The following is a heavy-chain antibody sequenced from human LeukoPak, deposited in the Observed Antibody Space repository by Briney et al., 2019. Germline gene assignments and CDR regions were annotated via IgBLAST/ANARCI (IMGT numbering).Heavy chain of an antibody. J-gene: IGHJ6*03. CDR2: IKSNALGGTT. CDR1: GFIFTSAW. D-gene: IGHD2-15*01. Sequence: GGSLRLSCATSGFIFTSAWMSWVRQAPGKGLEWVGRIKSNALGGTTDYAAPVKGRFTISRDDSKNTLYLQMNSLKTEDTAVYYCTTELAGYCSGGSCYSRGESHYYYMDVWGKGTTVTISS. V-gene: IGHV3-15*01. CDR3: TTELAGYCSGGSCYSRGESHYYYMDV.